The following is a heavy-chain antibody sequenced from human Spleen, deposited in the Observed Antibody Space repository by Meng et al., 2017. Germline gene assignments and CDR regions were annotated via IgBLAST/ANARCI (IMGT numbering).Heavy chain of an antibody. J-gene: IGHJ5*02. V-gene: IGHV4-4*02. CDR1: GGSISSSNW. CDR3: ARAAFRPGIAAAGTGSFDP. D-gene: IGHD6-13*01. Sequence: HVQLQESGPGLVEPSGTLALTCGVSGGSISSSNWWSWVRQPPGKGLEWIGEIYHSGSTNYNPSLKSRVTTSVDKSKNQFSLKLNSVTAADTAVYYCARAAFRPGIAAAGTGSFDPWGQGTLVTVSS. CDR2: IYHSGST.